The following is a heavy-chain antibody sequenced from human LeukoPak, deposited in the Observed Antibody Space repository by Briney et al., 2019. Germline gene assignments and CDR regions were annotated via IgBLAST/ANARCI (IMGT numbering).Heavy chain of an antibody. CDR2: ISSSSSYI. Sequence: GGSLRLSCAASGFTFSSYSMNWVRQAPGKGLEWVSSISSSSSYIYYADSVKGRFTTSRDNAKNSLYLQMNSLRAEDTAVYYCARDFGYYDSSGYYGENFDYWGQGTLVTVSS. CDR1: GFTFSSYS. CDR3: ARDFGYYDSSGYYGENFDY. D-gene: IGHD3-22*01. V-gene: IGHV3-21*01. J-gene: IGHJ4*02.